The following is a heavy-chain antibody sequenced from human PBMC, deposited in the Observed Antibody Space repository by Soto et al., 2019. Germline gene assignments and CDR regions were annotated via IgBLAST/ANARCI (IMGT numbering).Heavy chain of an antibody. CDR1: GFTFSSYS. D-gene: IGHD2-15*01. CDR2: ISSSSSYI. V-gene: IGHV3-21*01. CDR3: ARDSCSGGSCYSGMDV. J-gene: IGHJ6*02. Sequence: EVQLVESGGGLVKPGGSLRLSCAASGFTFSSYSMNWVRQAPGKGLEWVSSISSSSSYIYYADSVKGRFTISRDNAKNSLYLQMNSLRAEDTAVYYCARDSCSGGSCYSGMDVWGQGTTVTVSS.